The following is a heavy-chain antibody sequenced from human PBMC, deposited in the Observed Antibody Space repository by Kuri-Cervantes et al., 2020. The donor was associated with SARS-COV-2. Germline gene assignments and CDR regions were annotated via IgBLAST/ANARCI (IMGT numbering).Heavy chain of an antibody. CDR2: ISSSSSYI. V-gene: IGHV3-21*01. D-gene: IGHD2-2*01. Sequence: ETLSLTCAASGFTFSSYSMNWVRQAPGKGLEWVSSISSSSSYIYYADSVKGRFTISRDNAKNSLYLQMNSLRAEDTAVYYCARAAEDIVVVPAASPGDFDIWGQGTMVTVSS. CDR3: ARAAEDIVVVPAASPGDFDI. J-gene: IGHJ3*02. CDR1: GFTFSSYS.